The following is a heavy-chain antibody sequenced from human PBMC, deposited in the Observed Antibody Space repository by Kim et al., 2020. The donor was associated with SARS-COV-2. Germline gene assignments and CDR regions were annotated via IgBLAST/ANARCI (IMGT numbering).Heavy chain of an antibody. CDR1: GGSISSSNW. CDR3: ARALEMATIDWFDP. D-gene: IGHD5-12*01. J-gene: IGHJ5*02. V-gene: IGHV4-4*02. Sequence: SETLSLTCAVSGGSISSSNWWSWVRQPPGKGLEWIGEIYHSGSTNYNPSLKSRVTISVDKSKNQFSRKLSSVTAADTAVYYCARALEMATIDWFDPWGQGTLVTVSS. CDR2: IYHSGST.